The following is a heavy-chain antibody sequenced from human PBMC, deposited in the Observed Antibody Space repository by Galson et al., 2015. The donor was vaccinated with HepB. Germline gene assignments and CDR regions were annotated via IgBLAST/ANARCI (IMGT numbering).Heavy chain of an antibody. CDR3: ARDYYGSHYFDN. D-gene: IGHD3-10*01. CDR1: GFTFSSYS. J-gene: IGHJ4*02. Sequence: SLRLSCAASGFTFSSYSMSWVRQAPGKGLEWVSYISTSTTIYYADSVKGRFTISRDNAKNSLYLQMSSLRDEDTAVYYCARDYYGSHYFDNWGQGSLVTVSS. CDR2: ISTSTTI. V-gene: IGHV3-48*02.